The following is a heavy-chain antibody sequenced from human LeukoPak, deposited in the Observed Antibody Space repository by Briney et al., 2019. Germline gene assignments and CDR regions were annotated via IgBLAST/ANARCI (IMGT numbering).Heavy chain of an antibody. CDR2: FDPEDGET. CDR3: ATLNTMADAFDI. J-gene: IGHJ3*02. D-gene: IGHD3-10*01. Sequence: GASVKVSCKVSGYTLTELSMHWVRQAPGKGLEWMGGFDPEDGETIYAQKFQGRVTMTEDTPTDTAYMELSSLRSEDTAVYYCATLNTMADAFDIWGQGTMVTVSS. V-gene: IGHV1-24*01. CDR1: GYTLTELS.